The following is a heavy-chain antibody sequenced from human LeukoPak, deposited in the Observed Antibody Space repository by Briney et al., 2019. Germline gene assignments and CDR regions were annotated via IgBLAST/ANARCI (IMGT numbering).Heavy chain of an antibody. V-gene: IGHV1-2*02. CDR3: ARWGIAVAGTSYLGYFDY. CDR1: GYTFTSYG. Sequence: ASVKVSRKASGYTFTSYGISWVRQAPGQGLEWMGWINPNSGGTNYAQKFQGRVTMTRDTSISTAYMELSRLRSDDTAVYYCARWGIAVAGTSYLGYFDYWGQGTLVTVSS. CDR2: INPNSGGT. J-gene: IGHJ4*02. D-gene: IGHD6-19*01.